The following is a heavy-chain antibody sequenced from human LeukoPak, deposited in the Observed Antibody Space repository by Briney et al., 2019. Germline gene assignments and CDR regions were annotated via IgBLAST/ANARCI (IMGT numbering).Heavy chain of an antibody. D-gene: IGHD3-16*01. CDR3: ARSFAGPTPYFDY. J-gene: IGHJ4*02. V-gene: IGHV4-59*01. CDR1: GFTFSSYE. Sequence: PGGSLRLSCAASGFTFSSYEMNWVRQAPGKGLEWIGYIYSSGRTNYNPSLKSRVTFSVDTSKNQFSLRLSSVTAADTAVYYCARSFAGPTPYFDYWGQGTLVTVSS. CDR2: IYSSGRT.